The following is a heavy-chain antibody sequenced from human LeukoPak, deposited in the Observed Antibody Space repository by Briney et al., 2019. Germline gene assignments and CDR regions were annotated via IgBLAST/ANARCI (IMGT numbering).Heavy chain of an antibody. CDR3: AKDILRHAAVAGDY. J-gene: IGHJ4*02. D-gene: IGHD6-19*01. V-gene: IGHV3-30*04. Sequence: GGSLRLSCAASGSTFSSYPLHWVRQAPGKGLEWVAVVSYDGSIKYYADSVKGRFTISRDNSKNTLYLQMNSLRAEDTAVYYCAKDILRHAAVAGDYWGQGTLVTVSS. CDR2: VSYDGSIK. CDR1: GSTFSSYP.